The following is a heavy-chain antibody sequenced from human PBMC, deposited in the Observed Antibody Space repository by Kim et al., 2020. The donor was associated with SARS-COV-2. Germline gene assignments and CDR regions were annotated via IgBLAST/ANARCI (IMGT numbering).Heavy chain of an antibody. D-gene: IGHD3-22*01. CDR2: ISYDGSNK. CDR3: ARVLYYYDIGGMDV. Sequence: GGSLRLSCAASGFTFSSYGMHWVRQAPGKGLEWVAVISYDGSNKYYADSVKGRFTISRDNSKNTLYLQMNSLRAEDTAVYYCARVLYYYDIGGMDVWGQGTTVTVSS. CDR1: GFTFSSYG. V-gene: IGHV3-33*05. J-gene: IGHJ6*02.